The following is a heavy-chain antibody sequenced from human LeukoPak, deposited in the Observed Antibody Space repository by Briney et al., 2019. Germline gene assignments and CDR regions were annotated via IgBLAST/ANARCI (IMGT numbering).Heavy chain of an antibody. CDR2: IKEDGSES. D-gene: IGHD2-2*01. J-gene: IGHJ4*02. CDR3: ARAYQLPLF. V-gene: IGHV3-7*01. Sequence: GGSLRLSCAASGFTFSNYWMSWVRQAPGKGLEWVANIKEDGSESHYVDSVKGRFTISRDNTKNSLYLQMNSLRAEDTAVYYCARAYQLPLFWGQGTLVTVSS. CDR1: GFTFSNYW.